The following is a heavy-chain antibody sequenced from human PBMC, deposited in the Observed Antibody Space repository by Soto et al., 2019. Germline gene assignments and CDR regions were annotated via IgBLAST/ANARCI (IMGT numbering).Heavy chain of an antibody. V-gene: IGHV3-33*01. CDR1: GFTFSSYG. J-gene: IGHJ6*02. CDR2: IWYDGSNK. Sequence: QVQLVESGGGVVQPGRSLRLSCAASGFTFSSYGMHWVRQAPGKGLEWVAVIWYDGSNKYYADSVKGRFTISRDNSKNTLYLQMNSRRAEDTAVYYCARDGPLGYYGMDVWGQGTTVTVSS. CDR3: ARDGPLGYYGMDV.